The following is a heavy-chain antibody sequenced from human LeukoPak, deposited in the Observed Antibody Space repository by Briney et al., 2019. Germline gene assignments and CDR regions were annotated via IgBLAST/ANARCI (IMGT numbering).Heavy chain of an antibody. J-gene: IGHJ5*02. CDR2: IKQDGSEE. CDR1: GFTFSSYW. Sequence: GGSLRLSCAASGFTFSSYWMGWVRQAPGKGLEWVASIKQDGSEEYYVDSVKGRFTISRDNAKNSLYLQMNSLRAEDTALYYCARAPGEGWFDPWGQGTLVTVSS. V-gene: IGHV3-7*01. D-gene: IGHD4-17*01. CDR3: ARAPGEGWFDP.